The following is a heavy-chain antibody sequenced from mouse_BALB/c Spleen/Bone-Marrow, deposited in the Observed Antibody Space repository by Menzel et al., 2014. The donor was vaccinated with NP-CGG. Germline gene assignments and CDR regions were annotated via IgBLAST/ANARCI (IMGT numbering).Heavy chain of an antibody. Sequence: VKLVESGAELVRPGTSAKWSFKAAGYTITNYCIGWVKQRPGHGLDRIGDIYPGGGYTNYNEKFKGKATRTADTSSSTAYMQLGSLTSEDSAIYYCARGHYFDYWGQGSTLTVSS. V-gene: IGHV1-63*02. CDR1: GYTITNYC. J-gene: IGHJ2*01. D-gene: IGHD3-3*01. CDR3: ARGHYFDY. CDR2: IYPGGGYT.